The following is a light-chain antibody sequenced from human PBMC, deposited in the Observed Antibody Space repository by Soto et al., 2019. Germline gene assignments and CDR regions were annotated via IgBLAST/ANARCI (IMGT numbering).Light chain of an antibody. V-gene: IGLV2-11*01. CDR2: DDN. Sequence: QSVLTQPRSVSGSPGQSVTISCTGTSSDVGGYNYVSWYQQHPGKAPKLMIYDDNKRPSGVPDRFSGSKSGNTASLTISGLQAEDEADYYCCSYAGSYTLVFGTGTKVTVL. CDR1: SSDVGGYNY. CDR3: CSYAGSYTLV. J-gene: IGLJ1*01.